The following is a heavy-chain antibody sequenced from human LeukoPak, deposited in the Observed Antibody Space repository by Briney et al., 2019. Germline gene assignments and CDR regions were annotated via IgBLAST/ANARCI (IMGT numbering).Heavy chain of an antibody. CDR1: GVSISSSNSY. CDR2: IYYSGNT. J-gene: IGHJ6*03. D-gene: IGHD4-17*01. CDR3: ARVQGRLRKRGHYYYYMDV. V-gene: IGHV4-39*01. Sequence: SETLSLTCTVSGVSISSSNSYWGWIRQPPGKGLEWIGSIYYSGNTYYNASLKSQVSISIDTSKNQFSLRLTSVTAADTAVYYCARVQGRLRKRGHYYYYMDVWGKGTTVTVSS.